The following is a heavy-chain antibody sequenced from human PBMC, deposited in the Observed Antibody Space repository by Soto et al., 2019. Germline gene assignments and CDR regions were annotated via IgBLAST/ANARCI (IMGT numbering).Heavy chain of an antibody. Sequence: QVQLVQSGTEVKKPGASVKVSCKASGYTFTNYDINWGRQARGQGVEWMGWVNPNSGNTGYAQMSQGGVTMTPNPSTTTATMELSSLTSDAPAVYYCASATGGGGAIFAMLIGRRNYYVDAWGKGTPVTVSS. CDR1: GYTFTNYD. V-gene: IGHV1-8*01. D-gene: IGHD3-3*01. CDR2: VNPNSGNT. J-gene: IGHJ6*03. CDR3: ASATGGGGAIFAMLIGRRNYYVDA.